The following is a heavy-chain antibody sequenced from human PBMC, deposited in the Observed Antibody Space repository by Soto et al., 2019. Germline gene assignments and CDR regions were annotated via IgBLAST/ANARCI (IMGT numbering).Heavy chain of an antibody. V-gene: IGHV3-23*01. CDR2: FRTSGDGGTT. CDR1: GFTSSSYS. J-gene: IGHJ4*02. D-gene: IGHD3-10*01. CDR3: AKKVNSGPGSQYFDY. Sequence: GGSLRLSCAASGFTSSSYSMSWVRQAPGKGLEWVSGFRTSGDGGTTYYADSVKGRFTISRDNSKNMLFLQMNSLRAEDTAIYYCAKKVNSGPGSQYFDYWGQGTLVTVS.